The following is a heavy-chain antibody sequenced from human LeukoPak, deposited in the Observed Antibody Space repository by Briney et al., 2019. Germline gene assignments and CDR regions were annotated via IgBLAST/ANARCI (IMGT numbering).Heavy chain of an antibody. Sequence: SETLSLTCAVYADSFSGYYWTWIRQPPGKRLEWIGEVNHSGSTNYNPSLKSRVTLSVDTSKNQFSLRLRSVNAADTAIYYCARANDHYDSGHSPGSDWYFDLWGRGTLVTVSS. CDR3: ARANDHYDSGHSPGSDWYFDL. D-gene: IGHD3-22*01. V-gene: IGHV4-34*01. CDR2: VNHSGST. J-gene: IGHJ2*01. CDR1: ADSFSGYY.